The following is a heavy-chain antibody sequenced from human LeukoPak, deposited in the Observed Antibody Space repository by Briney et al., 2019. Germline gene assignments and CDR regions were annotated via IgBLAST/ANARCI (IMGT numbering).Heavy chain of an antibody. Sequence: GGSLRLSCAASGFTFSSYSMNWVRQAPGKGLEWVSSISSSSSYIYYADSVKGRFTISRDNAKNSLYLQMNSLRAEDTAVYYCARDAGPKGTYYMDVWGKGTTVTVSS. V-gene: IGHV3-21*01. CDR3: ARDAGPKGTYYMDV. CDR1: GFTFSSYS. CDR2: ISSSSSYI. J-gene: IGHJ6*03. D-gene: IGHD3-10*01.